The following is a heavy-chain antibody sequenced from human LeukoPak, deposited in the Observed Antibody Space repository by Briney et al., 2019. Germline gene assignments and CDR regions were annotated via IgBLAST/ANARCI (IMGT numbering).Heavy chain of an antibody. D-gene: IGHD3-9*01. J-gene: IGHJ3*02. CDR3: ARGRYFDWSLYGVSAFDI. CDR1: GGSISSYY. CDR2: IYYSGST. Sequence: SETLSLTCTVSGGSISSYYWSWIRQPPGKGLEWIGYIYYSGSTNYNPSLKSRVTISVDTSKNQFSLKLSSVTAADTAVYYCARGRYFDWSLYGVSAFDIWGQGTMVTVSS. V-gene: IGHV4-59*01.